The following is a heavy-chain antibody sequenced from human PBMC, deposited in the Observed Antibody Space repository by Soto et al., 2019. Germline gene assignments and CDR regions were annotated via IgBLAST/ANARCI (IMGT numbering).Heavy chain of an antibody. D-gene: IGHD2-2*01. J-gene: IGHJ4*01. V-gene: IGHV3-15*07. CDR1: GFTFSSYR. Sequence: PGGSLRLSCAASGFTFSSYRINWVRQAPGKGLEWVGRVKSKTDGGTTDFAAPVKGRFAISRDDSKNMVYLEMNSLKTEDTAIYYCTTDSYMPNIIVLFDYWGHGTLVTVSS. CDR2: VKSKTDGGTT. CDR3: TTDSYMPNIIVLFDY.